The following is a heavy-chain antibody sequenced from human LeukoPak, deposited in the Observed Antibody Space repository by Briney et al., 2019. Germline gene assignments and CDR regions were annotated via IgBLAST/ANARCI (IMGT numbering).Heavy chain of an antibody. CDR3: ARDRSWERPTWYLDL. CDR1: GFTFSTYG. CDR2: IWYDGSNQ. J-gene: IGHJ2*01. V-gene: IGHV3-33*01. D-gene: IGHD1-26*01. Sequence: GGSLRLSCAASGFTFSTYGMHWVRQAPGKGLEWVAVIWYDGSNQIYADSVKGRFTISRDNSKKTLYLQINSLRAEDTSVYYCARDRSWERPTWYLDLWGRGTLVTVSS.